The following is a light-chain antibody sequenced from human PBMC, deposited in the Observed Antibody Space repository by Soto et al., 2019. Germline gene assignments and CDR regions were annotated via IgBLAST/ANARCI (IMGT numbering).Light chain of an antibody. V-gene: IGLV1-44*01. CDR1: SSNIGTNT. CDR3: ATWDDSLNGVV. CDR2: SND. J-gene: IGLJ2*01. Sequence: QSVLTQPPSASGTPGQRVSISCSGGSSNIGTNTVNWYQHLPGTAPKLLIFSNDERPSGVPDRFSGSKSGTSASLAISGLQSDDEADYYSATWDDSLNGVVFGGGTKVTVL.